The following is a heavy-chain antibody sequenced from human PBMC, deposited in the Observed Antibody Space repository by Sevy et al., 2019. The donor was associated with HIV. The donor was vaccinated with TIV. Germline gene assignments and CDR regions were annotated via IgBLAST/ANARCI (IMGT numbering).Heavy chain of an antibody. V-gene: IGHV3-72*01. J-gene: IGHJ4*02. Sequence: GALRLSCVASGFTFSDHYMEWVRQAPGKGLEWVGRTRNKADGYTTEYAASVKGRFTISRDESKNSLYVQMNSLKTEDTAVYYCATHAGIAAAGRVFDYWGQGTLVTVSS. CDR3: ATHAGIAAAGRVFDY. CDR1: GFTFSDHY. CDR2: TRNKADGYTT. D-gene: IGHD6-13*01.